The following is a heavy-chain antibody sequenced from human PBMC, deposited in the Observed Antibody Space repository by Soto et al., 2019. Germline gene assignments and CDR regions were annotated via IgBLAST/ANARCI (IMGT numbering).Heavy chain of an antibody. V-gene: IGHV2-5*02. Sequence: QITLKESGPPLVKPTQTLTLTCTFSGFSLSTSGVGVDWIRQPPGKALEWLALIYWDDDKRYSPSLKSRLTIXXDTSKNQVVLTMTNMDPVDTATYYCTHCFGDTIDYWGQGTLVTVSS. CDR1: GFSLSTSGVG. CDR2: IYWDDDK. CDR3: THCFGDTIDY. J-gene: IGHJ4*02. D-gene: IGHD3-10*01.